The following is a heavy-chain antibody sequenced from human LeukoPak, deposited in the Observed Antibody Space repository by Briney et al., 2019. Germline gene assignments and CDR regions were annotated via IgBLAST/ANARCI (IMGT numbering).Heavy chain of an antibody. Sequence: SVKVSCKASGGTFSSYAISWVRQAPGQGLEWMGRIIPILGIANYAQKFQGRVTITADKSTSTAYMELSSLRSEDTAVYYCALGPLDFRGNYFDYWGQGTLVTVSS. D-gene: IGHD3-10*01. CDR2: IIPILGIA. J-gene: IGHJ4*02. CDR3: ALGPLDFRGNYFDY. CDR1: GGTFSSYA. V-gene: IGHV1-69*04.